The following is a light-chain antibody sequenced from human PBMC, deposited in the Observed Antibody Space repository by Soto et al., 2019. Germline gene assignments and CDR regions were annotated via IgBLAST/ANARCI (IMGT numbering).Light chain of an antibody. V-gene: IGKV2-28*01. CDR2: LGS. CDR3: MQALQTPWT. J-gene: IGKJ1*01. CDR1: QSLLHSNGYNY. Sequence: DIVMTQSPLSLPVTPGEPASISCRSSQSLLHSNGYNYLDWYLQKPGQSPQLLIYLGSNRASGVPDRFSGRGSGTEFTLKISRVEAEDVGVYYCMQALQTPWTFGQGNKVEIK.